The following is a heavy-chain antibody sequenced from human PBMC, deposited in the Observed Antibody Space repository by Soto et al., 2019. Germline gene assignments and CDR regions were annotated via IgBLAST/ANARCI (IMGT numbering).Heavy chain of an antibody. V-gene: IGHV4-30-4*01. CDR1: GGSLSSGNYY. D-gene: IGHD2-2*01. CDR3: ARYCSSTSCLNFAY. CDR2: IDYSGDT. J-gene: IGHJ4*02. Sequence: SETLSLTCTVSGGSLSSGNYYWSWIRQPPGKGLEWIGYIDYSGDTFYNPSLKSRLTVSVDTSRNQFSLRLSSVTAADTAVYYCARYCSSTSCLNFAYWGRGTLVTVSS.